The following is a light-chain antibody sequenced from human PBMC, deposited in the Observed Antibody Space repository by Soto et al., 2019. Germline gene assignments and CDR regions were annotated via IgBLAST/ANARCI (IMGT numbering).Light chain of an antibody. CDR2: DVN. CDR3: SSYTGTSTFV. J-gene: IGLJ1*01. Sequence: QSVLTQPASVSWAPGQSITISCTGTSSYVGGYDYVSWYQQLPGKAPKLMIYDVNNRPSGVSNRFSGSKSGNTASLTISGLQAEDEADYYCSSYTGTSTFVFGGGTKVTVL. CDR1: SSYVGGYDY. V-gene: IGLV2-14*01.